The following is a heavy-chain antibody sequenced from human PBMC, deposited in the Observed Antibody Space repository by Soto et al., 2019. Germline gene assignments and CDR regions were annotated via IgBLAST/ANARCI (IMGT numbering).Heavy chain of an antibody. D-gene: IGHD6-13*01. CDR1: GFTFSNYA. V-gene: IGHV3-23*01. Sequence: GSLRLSCAVSGFTFSNYAMSWVRQAPGKGLEWVSAISGRGDRTYYADSVEGRFTISRDNSKNTLYLQMNSLRAEDTAVYYCTKAGYSSSWYYGMDVWGQGTTVTVSS. CDR3: TKAGYSSSWYYGMDV. J-gene: IGHJ6*02. CDR2: ISGRGDRT.